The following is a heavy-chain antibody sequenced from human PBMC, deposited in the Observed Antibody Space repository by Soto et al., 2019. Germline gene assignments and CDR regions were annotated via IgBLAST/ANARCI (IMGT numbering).Heavy chain of an antibody. V-gene: IGHV3-49*03. J-gene: IGHJ4*02. Sequence: PGGSLRLSCTTSGFTFDDFAMSWFRQTPGKGLEWVGFIRSRSYGWTTEYAASVKGRFTISRDDSKSTAYLQMNSLRADDTAVYYCAREMRYLQPDYWGQGTLVTVSS. D-gene: IGHD1-1*01. CDR2: IRSRSYGWTT. CDR1: GFTFDDFA. CDR3: AREMRYLQPDY.